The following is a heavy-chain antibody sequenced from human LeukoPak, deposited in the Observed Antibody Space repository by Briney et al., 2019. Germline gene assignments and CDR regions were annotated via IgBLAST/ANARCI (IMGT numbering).Heavy chain of an antibody. CDR1: GFTFSSHW. Sequence: GGSLSLSCAASGFTFSSHWMSWVRQAPGKGLEWVANIKKDGSETYYVDSVKGRFTISRDNAKNSLYLQMNSLRVEDTAVYYCVRAFDHWGQGILVTVSS. CDR2: IKKDGSET. CDR3: VRAFDH. V-gene: IGHV3-7*01. J-gene: IGHJ4*02.